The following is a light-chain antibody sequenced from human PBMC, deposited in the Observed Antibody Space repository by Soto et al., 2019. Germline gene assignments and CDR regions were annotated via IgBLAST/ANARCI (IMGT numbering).Light chain of an antibody. J-gene: IGKJ2*01. Sequence: DIQMTQSPSSLSASVGDRVAITCRASQNIGNYLSWYAQKPGKAPKLLIYGASSLQSGVPSRFRGSGSGTHFTLTTSSLQHEDFATYYCQHSDSIPFTFGQGTKLEIK. CDR2: GAS. CDR3: QHSDSIPFT. V-gene: IGKV1-39*01. CDR1: QNIGNY.